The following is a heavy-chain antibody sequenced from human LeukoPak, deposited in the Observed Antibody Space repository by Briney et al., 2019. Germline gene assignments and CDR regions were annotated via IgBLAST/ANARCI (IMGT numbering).Heavy chain of an antibody. D-gene: IGHD3-10*01. Sequence: GGSLRLSCAASGFTFSSYAMHWVRQAPGKGLEYVSAISSNGGSTYYANSVKGRFTISRDNSKNTLYLQMGGLRAEDMAVYYCARAPSGRYGELADYWGQGTLVTVSS. CDR1: GFTFSSYA. J-gene: IGHJ4*02. CDR3: ARAPSGRYGELADY. CDR2: ISSNGGST. V-gene: IGHV3-64*01.